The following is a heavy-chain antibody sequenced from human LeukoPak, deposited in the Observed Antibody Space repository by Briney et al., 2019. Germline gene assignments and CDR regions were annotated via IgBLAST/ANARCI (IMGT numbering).Heavy chain of an antibody. J-gene: IGHJ4*02. Sequence: ASVKVSCKASGYTFTSHGISWVRQAPGQGLEWMGWISAFNGYTNYAQKVQGRLTVTTDPSTSTAYMELRSLISDDTAVYYCARDRGILTGSYTSDFDYWGQGTLVTVSS. CDR1: GYTFTSHG. CDR3: ARDRGILTGSYTSDFDY. D-gene: IGHD3-9*01. V-gene: IGHV1-18*01. CDR2: ISAFNGYT.